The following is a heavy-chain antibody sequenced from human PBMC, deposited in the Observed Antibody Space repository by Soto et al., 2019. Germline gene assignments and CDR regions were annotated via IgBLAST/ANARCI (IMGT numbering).Heavy chain of an antibody. CDR1: GGSFSGYY. CDR3: ALRSPYCSGGSCYHMDV. CDR2: INHSGST. Sequence: SETLSLTCAVYGGSFSGYYWSWIRQPPGKGLEWIGEINHSGSTNYNPSLKSRVTISVDTSKNQFSLKLSSVTAADTAVYYCALRSPYCSGGSCYHMDVWGKGTTVTVSS. J-gene: IGHJ6*03. V-gene: IGHV4-34*01. D-gene: IGHD2-15*01.